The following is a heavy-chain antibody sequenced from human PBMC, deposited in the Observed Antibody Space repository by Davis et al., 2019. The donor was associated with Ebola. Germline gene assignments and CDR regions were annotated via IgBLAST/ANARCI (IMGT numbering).Heavy chain of an antibody. D-gene: IGHD6-13*01. CDR2: IRSKANSYAT. J-gene: IGHJ4*02. CDR1: GFTFSGSA. CDR3: TTELPYQLVRMGGKKDDY. Sequence: GGSLRLSCAASGFTFSGSAMHWVRQASGKGLEWVGRIRSKANSYATAYAASVKGRFTISRDESKNTAYLQMNSLKTEDTAVYYCTTELPYQLVRMGGKKDDYWGQGTLVTVSS. V-gene: IGHV3-73*01.